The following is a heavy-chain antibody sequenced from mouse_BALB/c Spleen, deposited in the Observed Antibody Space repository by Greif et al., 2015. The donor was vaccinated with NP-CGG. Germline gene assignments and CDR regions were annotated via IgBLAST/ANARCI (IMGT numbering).Heavy chain of an antibody. CDR2: IYPGDGDT. V-gene: IGHV1-80*01. J-gene: IGHJ2*01. Sequence: VQLQQSGAELVRPGSSVKISCKASGYAFSSYWMNWVKQRPGQGLEWIGQIYPGDGDTNYNGKFKGKATLTADKSSSTAYMQLSSLTSEDSAVYFCARGDGNYFDYWGQGTTLTVSS. D-gene: IGHD2-1*01. CDR1: GYAFSSYW. CDR3: ARGDGNYFDY.